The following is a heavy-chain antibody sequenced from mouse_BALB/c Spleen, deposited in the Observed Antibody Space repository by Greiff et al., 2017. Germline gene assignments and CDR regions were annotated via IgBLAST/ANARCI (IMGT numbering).Heavy chain of an antibody. CDR2: ISDGGSYT. CDR1: GFTFSDYY. V-gene: IGHV5-4*02. J-gene: IGHJ4*01. CDR3: ARDVGYEYVCSAMDY. D-gene: IGHD2-4*01. Sequence: EVKLVESGGGLVKPGGSLKLSCAASGFTFSDYYMYWVRQTPEKRLEWVATISDGGSYTYYPDSVKGRFTISRDNAKNNLYLQMSRLKSEDTAMYYCARDVGYEYVCSAMDYWGQGTTVTVSS.